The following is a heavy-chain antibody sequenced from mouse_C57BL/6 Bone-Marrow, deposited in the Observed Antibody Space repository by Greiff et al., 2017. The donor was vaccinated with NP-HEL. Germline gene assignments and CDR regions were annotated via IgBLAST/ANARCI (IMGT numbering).Heavy chain of an antibody. J-gene: IGHJ3*01. CDR2: IYPRSGNT. Sequence: VKLMESGAELARPGASVKLSCKASGYTFTGYGISWVKQRTGQGLEWIGEIYPRSGNTYYNEKFKGKATLTADKSSSTAYMELRSLTSEDSAVYFCARWGSRGFAYWGQGTLVTVSA. CDR1: GYTFTGYG. CDR3: ARWGSRGFAY. V-gene: IGHV1-81*01. D-gene: IGHD3-3*01.